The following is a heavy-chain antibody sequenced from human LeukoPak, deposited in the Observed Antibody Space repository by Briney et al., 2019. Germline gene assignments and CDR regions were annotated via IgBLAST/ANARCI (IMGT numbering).Heavy chain of an antibody. D-gene: IGHD5-12*01. J-gene: IGHJ3*02. CDR2: IYHSGST. CDR3: ASYQGNSGYDFLEAFDI. V-gene: IGHV4-38-2*02. CDR1: GYSISSGYY. Sequence: SETLSLTCTVSGYSISSGYYWGWIRQPPGKGLEWIGSIYHSGSTYYNPSLKSRVTISVDTSKNQFSLKLSSVTAADTAVYYCASYQGNSGYDFLEAFDIWGQGTMVTVSS.